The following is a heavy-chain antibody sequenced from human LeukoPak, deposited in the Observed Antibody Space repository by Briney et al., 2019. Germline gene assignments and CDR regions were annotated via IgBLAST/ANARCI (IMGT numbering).Heavy chain of an antibody. J-gene: IGHJ5*02. D-gene: IGHD1-20*01. CDR3: ARLTVNWFDP. CDR2: IYYSGST. V-gene: IGHV4-59*01. CDR1: GGSISSYY. Sequence: PSETLSLTRTVSGGSISSYYWSWIRQPPGKGLEWIGYIYYSGSTNYNPSLKSRVTISVDTSKNQFSLKLSSVTAADTAVYYCARLTVNWFDPWGQGTLVTVSS.